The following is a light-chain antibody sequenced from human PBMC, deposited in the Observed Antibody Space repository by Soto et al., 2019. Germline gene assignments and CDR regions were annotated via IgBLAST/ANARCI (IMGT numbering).Light chain of an antibody. J-gene: IGLJ2*01. Sequence: QAVVTQPPSLSGAPGQRVTISCTGSSSNIGAGYYVHWYQQLPGTAPQLLIYGNSKRPPGVPDRFSGPKSGTSASLAVTGLQAEDEADYYRQSFDSSLRVVFGGGTKLTVL. V-gene: IGLV1-40*01. CDR2: GNS. CDR3: QSFDSSLRVV. CDR1: SSNIGAGYY.